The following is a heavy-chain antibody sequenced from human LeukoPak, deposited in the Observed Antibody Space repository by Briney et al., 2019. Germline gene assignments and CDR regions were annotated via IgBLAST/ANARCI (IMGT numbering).Heavy chain of an antibody. D-gene: IGHD3-16*01. CDR3: AILGLYDLGAFDI. CDR2: IIPIFGTA. V-gene: IGHV1-69*05. CDR1: GGTFSSYA. J-gene: IGHJ3*02. Sequence: SVKVSCKASGGTFSSYAISWVRQAPGQGLQWMGRIIPIFGTANYAQKFQGRVTITTDESTSTAYMELSSLRSEDTAVYYCAILGLYDLGAFDIWGQGTMVTVSS.